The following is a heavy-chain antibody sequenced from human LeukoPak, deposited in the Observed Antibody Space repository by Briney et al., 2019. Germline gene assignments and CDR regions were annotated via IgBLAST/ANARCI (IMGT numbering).Heavy chain of an antibody. V-gene: IGHV4-31*03. CDR1: GVSISSGGYY. CDR3: ARDLGDFWSGRYFDY. Sequence: NSSQTLSLTCTVSGVSISSGGYYWSWIRQHPGKGLEWIGYIYYSGSTYYNPSLKSRVTISVDTSKNQFSLKLSSVTAADTAVYYCARDLGDFWSGRYFDYWGQGTLVTVSS. J-gene: IGHJ4*02. D-gene: IGHD3-3*01. CDR2: IYYSGST.